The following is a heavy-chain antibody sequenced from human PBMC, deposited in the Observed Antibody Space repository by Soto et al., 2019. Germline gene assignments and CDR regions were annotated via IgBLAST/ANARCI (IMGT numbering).Heavy chain of an antibody. CDR1: GDTVSSGDYY. D-gene: IGHD1-7*01. J-gene: IGHJ5*02. CDR3: ASYNWNYWFDP. CDR2: IYYSGST. Sequence: KHSETLSLTCTVSGDTVSSGDYYWSWIRQPPGKGLEWIGYIYYSGSTTYNPSLKSRVTISLDKSKNQFSLNLSSVTAADTAVYYCASYNWNYWFDPWGQGTLVTVSS. V-gene: IGHV4-61*08.